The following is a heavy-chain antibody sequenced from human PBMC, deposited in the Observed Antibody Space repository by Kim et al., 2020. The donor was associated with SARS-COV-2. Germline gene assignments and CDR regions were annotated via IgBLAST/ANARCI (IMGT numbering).Heavy chain of an antibody. CDR1: GFTFSSYA. CDR3: AKGGAVVPALQYFQH. V-gene: IGHV3-23*01. Sequence: GGSLRLSCAASGFTFSSYAMSWVRQAPGKGLEWVSAISGSGGSTYYADSVKGRFTISRDNSKNTLYLQMNSLRAEDTAVYYCAKGGAVVPALQYFQHWGQGTLVTVSS. CDR2: ISGSGGST. D-gene: IGHD2-2*01. J-gene: IGHJ1*01.